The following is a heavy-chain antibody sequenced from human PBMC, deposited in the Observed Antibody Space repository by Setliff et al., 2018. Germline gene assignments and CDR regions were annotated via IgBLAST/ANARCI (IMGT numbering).Heavy chain of an antibody. Sequence: ASVKVSCKTSGYIFNTFGINWMRRAPGQGLEWIGWISPYNGARKYAQNLQDRVTMTTDTSTSTAYMELRSLRSDDTAVYYCARDLDYQYYYDSSGRDAFDIWGQGTMVTVSS. V-gene: IGHV1-18*01. CDR2: ISPYNGAR. CDR1: GYIFNTFG. D-gene: IGHD3-22*01. CDR3: ARDLDYQYYYDSSGRDAFDI. J-gene: IGHJ3*02.